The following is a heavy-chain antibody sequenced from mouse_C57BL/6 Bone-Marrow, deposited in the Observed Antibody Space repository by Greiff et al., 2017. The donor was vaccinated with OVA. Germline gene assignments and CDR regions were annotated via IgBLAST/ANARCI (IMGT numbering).Heavy chain of an antibody. D-gene: IGHD2-4*01. CDR1: GFTFSSYA. J-gene: IGHJ3*01. CDR2: ISSGGDYI. V-gene: IGHV5-9-1*02. CDR3: TRDSYDFFAY. Sequence: EVQVVESGEGLVKPVGSLKLSCAASGFTFSSYAMSWVRQTPEKRLEWVAYISSGGDYIYYADTVKGRFTISRDNARNTLYLQMSSLKSEDTAMYYCTRDSYDFFAYWGQGTLVTVSA.